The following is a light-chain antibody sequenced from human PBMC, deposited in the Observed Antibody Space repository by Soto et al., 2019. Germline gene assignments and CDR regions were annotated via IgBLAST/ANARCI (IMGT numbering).Light chain of an antibody. Sequence: IQLSQSPASLSASVGDRVTITCRASQYIGIYLAWYQQKPGKAPKLLIYAASSLQRGVPSRFSGSGSGTDFTLTIRSLQPEDFATYHCQQLSSYPVTFGQGTKVDIK. J-gene: IGKJ1*01. CDR3: QQLSSYPVT. CDR2: AAS. V-gene: IGKV1-9*01. CDR1: QYIGIY.